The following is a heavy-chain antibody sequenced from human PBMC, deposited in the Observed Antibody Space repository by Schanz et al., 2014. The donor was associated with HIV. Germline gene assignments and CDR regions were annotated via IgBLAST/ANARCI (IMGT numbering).Heavy chain of an antibody. CDR3: ARDIKYDDPFQYGMDV. V-gene: IGHV1-69*06. D-gene: IGHD1-1*01. Sequence: QVQLVQSGLEVKKPGASVKLSCKASGFTLTSYYIHWVRQAPGQGLEWMGGIIPLSGTPFYAQKFQGRVAITADKSTGTVYMDLGSLTSEDTAVYFCARDIKYDDPFQYGMDVWGQGTTVSVSS. CDR1: GFTLTSYY. J-gene: IGHJ6*02. CDR2: IIPLSGTP.